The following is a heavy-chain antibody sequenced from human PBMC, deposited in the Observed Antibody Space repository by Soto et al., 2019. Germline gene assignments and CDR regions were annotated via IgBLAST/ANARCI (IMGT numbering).Heavy chain of an antibody. D-gene: IGHD3-16*01. J-gene: IGHJ4*02. CDR3: ARDLWGSWTVDY. Sequence: QVQLVQSGAAVKEPGASVKVSCKASGYTFQNYNMHWVRQAPGQGLEWMGIIHPSGDTKTYAQRFQGRLAMTRDASTSTAYMELSSLTSEDTAVYFCARDLWGSWTVDYWGQWTLVTVSS. V-gene: IGHV1-46*02. CDR2: IHPSGDTK. CDR1: GYTFQNYN.